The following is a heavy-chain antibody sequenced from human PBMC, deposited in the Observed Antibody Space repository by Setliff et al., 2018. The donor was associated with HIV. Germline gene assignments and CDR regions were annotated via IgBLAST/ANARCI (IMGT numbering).Heavy chain of an antibody. CDR2: INPNNGAS. CDR1: GYTFTGHY. CDR3: ARDREYYDSSGRRNFDY. Sequence: ASVKVSCKASGYTFTGHYMHWVRQAPGQGLEWMGWINPNNGASNYAQRFQGRVTMTRDTSISTAYMELRSLRSDDTAVYYCARDREYYDSSGRRNFDYWGQGTLVTVSS. J-gene: IGHJ4*02. D-gene: IGHD3-22*01. V-gene: IGHV1-2*02.